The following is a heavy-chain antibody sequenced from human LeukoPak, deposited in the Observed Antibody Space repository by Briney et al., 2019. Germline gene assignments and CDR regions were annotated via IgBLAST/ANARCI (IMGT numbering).Heavy chain of an antibody. D-gene: IGHD2-8*01. J-gene: IGHJ5*02. V-gene: IGHV3-15*01. CDR1: RFTFSSYE. CDR2: VKTKGDGGAA. Sequence: GGSLRLSCAASRFTFSSYEMNWVRQAPGKGLEWVGRVKTKGDGGAADYAAPVKGRFTISRDDSTKTLYLQMNSLKTEDTAVYYCTTDRMIYATNWAVSWFDPWGQGTLVTVSS. CDR3: TTDRMIYATNWAVSWFDP.